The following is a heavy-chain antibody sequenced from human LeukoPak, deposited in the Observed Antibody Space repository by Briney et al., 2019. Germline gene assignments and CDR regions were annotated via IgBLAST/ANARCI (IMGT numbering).Heavy chain of an antibody. CDR3: AKDARNDYGDYGPNYYGMDV. D-gene: IGHD4-17*01. J-gene: IGHJ6*02. V-gene: IGHV3-30*18. CDR1: GFTFSSYG. CDR2: ISYDGSNK. Sequence: GGSLRLSCAASGFTFSSYGMHWVRQAPGKGLEWVAVISYDGSNKYYADSVKGRFTISRDNSKNTLYLQMNSLRAEDTAVYYCAKDARNDYGDYGPNYYGMDVWGQGTTVTVSS.